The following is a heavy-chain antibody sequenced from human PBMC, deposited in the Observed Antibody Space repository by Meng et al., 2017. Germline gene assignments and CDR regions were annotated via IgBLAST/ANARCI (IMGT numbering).Heavy chain of an antibody. CDR3: ASSPSVAGTFVDY. J-gene: IGHJ4*02. Sequence: VQLVESGGGVGQPGGSLRLSCAASGFTFSSYGMHWVRQAPGKGLEWVAVIWYDGSNKYYADSVKGRFTISRDNSKNTLYLQMNSLRAEDTAVYYCASSPSVAGTFVDYWGQGTLVTVSS. D-gene: IGHD6-19*01. CDR1: GFTFSSYG. CDR2: IWYDGSNK. V-gene: IGHV3-33*01.